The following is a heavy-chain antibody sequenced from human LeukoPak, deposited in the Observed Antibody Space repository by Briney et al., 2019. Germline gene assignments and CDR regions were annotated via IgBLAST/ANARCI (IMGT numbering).Heavy chain of an antibody. CDR2: IHYSGST. CDR1: GVSIGSSSYY. CDR3: ARHAVRYFDWLDWFDP. D-gene: IGHD3-9*01. V-gene: IGHV4-39*01. Sequence: KTSETLSLTCTVSGVSIGSSSYYWGWIRQPPGKGLEWIGSIHYSGSTYYNPSLKSRVTISVDTSKNQFSLKLSSVTAADTAVYYCARHAVRYFDWLDWFDPWGQGTLVTVSS. J-gene: IGHJ5*02.